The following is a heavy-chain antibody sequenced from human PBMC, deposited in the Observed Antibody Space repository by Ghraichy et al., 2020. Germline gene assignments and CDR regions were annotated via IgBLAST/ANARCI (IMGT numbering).Heavy chain of an antibody. J-gene: IGHJ4*02. V-gene: IGHV3-23*01. Sequence: GESLNISCAASGFTFSSYAMSWVRQAPGKGLEWVSAISGSGGSTYYADSGKGRFTISRGNSKNTLYLQMNSLRAEDTAVYYCDAGTTLLDYWGQGTLVTVSS. CDR2: ISGSGGST. D-gene: IGHD1-1*01. CDR3: DAGTTLLDY. CDR1: GFTFSSYA.